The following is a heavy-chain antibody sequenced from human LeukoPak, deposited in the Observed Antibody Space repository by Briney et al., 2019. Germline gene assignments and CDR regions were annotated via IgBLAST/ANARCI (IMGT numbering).Heavy chain of an antibody. D-gene: IGHD5-18*01. Sequence: ASVKVSCKASGYTFTGYYMHWVRQAPGQGLEWMGWINPNSGGTNYAQKFQGRVTMTRDTSISTAYMELSRPRSDDTAVYYCARTRQPSPHFDYWGQGTLVTVSS. CDR2: INPNSGGT. CDR3: ARTRQPSPHFDY. V-gene: IGHV1-2*02. CDR1: GYTFTGYY. J-gene: IGHJ4*02.